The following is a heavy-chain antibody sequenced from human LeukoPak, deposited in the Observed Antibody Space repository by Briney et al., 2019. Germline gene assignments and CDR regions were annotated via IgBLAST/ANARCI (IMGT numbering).Heavy chain of an antibody. CDR2: INAGNGNT. V-gene: IGHV1-3*01. CDR1: GYTFTTYA. Sequence: ASVNVSCKASGYTFTTYAVHWVRQAPGQRLEWMGWINAGNGNTKYSQKFQARVTITRDTSASTAYMELSSLRSEDTAVYYCARDPIGSRWLYYFDYWGQGTLVTVSS. D-gene: IGHD6-13*01. J-gene: IGHJ4*02. CDR3: ARDPIGSRWLYYFDY.